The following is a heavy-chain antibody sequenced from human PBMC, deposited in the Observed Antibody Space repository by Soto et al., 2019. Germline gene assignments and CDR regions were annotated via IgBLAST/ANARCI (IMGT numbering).Heavy chain of an antibody. CDR3: AKGTFYGNHLFDF. J-gene: IGHJ4*02. CDR1: EFTFSDYA. CDR2: ISASGDNT. Sequence: GGSLRLSCAASEFTFSDYAMSWVRQAPGKGPEWVSGISASGDNTYSADSVKGRFTISRDNSKNTLYLRMNSLRAEDTAVYYCAKGTFYGNHLFDFWGQGTLVTVSS. D-gene: IGHD4-4*01. V-gene: IGHV3-23*01.